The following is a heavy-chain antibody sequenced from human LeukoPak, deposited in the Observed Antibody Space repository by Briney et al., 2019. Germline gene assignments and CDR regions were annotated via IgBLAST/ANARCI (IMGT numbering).Heavy chain of an antibody. D-gene: IGHD2-15*01. CDR2: IYYSGST. J-gene: IGHJ4*02. Sequence: SYXWGWLRQPPGKGLEWIGIIYYSGSTYYNPSLKSRVTISVDTSKNQFSLKLSSVTAADTAVYYCARHGTRYCSGGSCLYYWGQGTLVTVSS. CDR1: SYX. V-gene: IGHV4-39*01. CDR3: ARHGTRYCSGGSCLYY.